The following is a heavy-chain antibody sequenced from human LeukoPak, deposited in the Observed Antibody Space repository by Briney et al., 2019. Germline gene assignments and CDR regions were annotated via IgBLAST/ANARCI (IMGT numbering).Heavy chain of an antibody. CDR1: GFTFSSYE. D-gene: IGHD3-10*02. J-gene: IGHJ6*03. CDR2: ISGSGSTI. V-gene: IGHV3-48*03. Sequence: GGSLRPSCAASGFTFSSYEMNWVRQAPGKGLEWVSHISGSGSTIYYVDSVKGRFTISRDNAKNSLYLQMNSLRAEDTAVYYCARVVPSDYSMDVWGRGTTVTVSS. CDR3: ARVVPSDYSMDV.